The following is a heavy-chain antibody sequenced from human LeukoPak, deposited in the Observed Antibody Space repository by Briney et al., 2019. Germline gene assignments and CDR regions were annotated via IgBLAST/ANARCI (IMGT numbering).Heavy chain of an antibody. CDR1: GFTFDDYA. V-gene: IGHV3-9*03. CDR2: ISWNSGSI. CDR3: AKDSGGAFDI. J-gene: IGHJ3*02. D-gene: IGHD3-10*01. Sequence: SLRLSCAASGFTFDDYAMHWVRQAPGKGLEWVSGISWNSGSIGYADSVKGRFTISRDNAKNSLYLQMNSLRAEDMALYYGAKDSGGAFDIWGQGTMVTVSS.